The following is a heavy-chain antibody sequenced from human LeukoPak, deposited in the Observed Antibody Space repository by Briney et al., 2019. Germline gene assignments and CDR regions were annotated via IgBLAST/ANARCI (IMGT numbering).Heavy chain of an antibody. Sequence: MPSETLSLTCTVSGGSISSYYWSWIRQPPGKGLEWIGYIYYSGSTNYNPSLKSRVTISVDTSKNQFSLKLSSVTAADTAVYYCATGKEWGIAAAGLDYWGQGTLVTVSS. D-gene: IGHD6-13*01. CDR3: ATGKEWGIAAAGLDY. CDR1: GGSISSYY. V-gene: IGHV4-59*08. CDR2: IYYSGST. J-gene: IGHJ4*02.